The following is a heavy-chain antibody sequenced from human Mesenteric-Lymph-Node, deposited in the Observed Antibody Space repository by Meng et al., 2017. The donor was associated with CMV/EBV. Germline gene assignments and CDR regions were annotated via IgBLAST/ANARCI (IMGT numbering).Heavy chain of an antibody. Sequence: GESLKISCAASGFTFSSHWIHWVRQVPGKGLVWVSGINFDGTSTFYADSVKGRFTISRDNAKNTLYLQMNSLSAEDTAVYYCAKFGSGGYYYGMDGWGQGTTVTVSS. CDR1: GFTFSSHW. D-gene: IGHD3-10*01. V-gene: IGHV3-74*01. CDR3: AKFGSGGYYYGMDG. J-gene: IGHJ6*02. CDR2: INFDGTST.